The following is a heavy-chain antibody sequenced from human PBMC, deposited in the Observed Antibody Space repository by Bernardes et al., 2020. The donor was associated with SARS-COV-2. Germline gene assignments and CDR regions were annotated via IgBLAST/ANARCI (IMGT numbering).Heavy chain of an antibody. V-gene: IGHV3-30*18. J-gene: IGHJ4*02. D-gene: IGHD4-17*01. CDR1: GFTFSSFG. Sequence: GGSLRLSRVASGFTFSSFGMHWVRQAPGKGLEWVAVIAYDGSRQYYADSVKGRFTISRDNSKNTLFLQMNSLRGEDTAVYYCAKTPPSTVTTEPYFFDYWGQGTLVTVSS. CDR2: IAYDGSRQ. CDR3: AKTPPSTVTTEPYFFDY.